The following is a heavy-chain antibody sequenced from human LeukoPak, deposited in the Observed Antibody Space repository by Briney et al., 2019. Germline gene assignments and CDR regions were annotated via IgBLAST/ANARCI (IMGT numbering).Heavy chain of an antibody. J-gene: IGHJ4*02. Sequence: SETLSLTCTVSGGSISSYYWSWIRQPPGKGLEWIGYIYYSGSTNYNPSLKSRVTISVDTSKNQFSLKLSSVTAADTAVYYCARHGRGAAAGFDCWGQGTLVTVSS. D-gene: IGHD6-13*01. CDR1: GGSISSYY. V-gene: IGHV4-59*08. CDR2: IYYSGST. CDR3: ARHGRGAAAGFDC.